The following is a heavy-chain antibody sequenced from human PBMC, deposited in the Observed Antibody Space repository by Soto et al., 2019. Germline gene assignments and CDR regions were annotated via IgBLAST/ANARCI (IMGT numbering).Heavy chain of an antibody. J-gene: IGHJ6*02. V-gene: IGHV4-30-2*01. CDR3: AREVNYGFRSGYHSHYYYGMDV. CDR1: GDSISSGVYS. CDR2: IYHSGST. D-gene: IGHD3-3*01. Sequence: SETLSLTRAVSGDSISSGVYSWSWIRQPPGKGLEWIGYIYHSGSTYYNPSLKSRVTISVYRSKNQFSLKLSSVTAADTAVYYFAREVNYGFRSGYHSHYYYGMDVGGQGTTVTVSS.